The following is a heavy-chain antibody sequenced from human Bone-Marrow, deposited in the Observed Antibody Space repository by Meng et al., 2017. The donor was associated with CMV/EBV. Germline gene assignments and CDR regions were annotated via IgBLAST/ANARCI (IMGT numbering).Heavy chain of an antibody. CDR3: ARYGTPGFDP. V-gene: IGHV4-39*07. J-gene: IGHJ5*02. Sequence: SETLSLTCTVSGGSISGTSYYWGWIRQPPGKGLECIGSIHYSGDTHNNSSLKSRVTFSVDTSKNQFSLRLKSVTAADTAVYFCARYGTPGFDPWGQGILVTVSS. CDR2: IHYSGDT. CDR1: GGSISGTSYY. D-gene: IGHD1-1*01.